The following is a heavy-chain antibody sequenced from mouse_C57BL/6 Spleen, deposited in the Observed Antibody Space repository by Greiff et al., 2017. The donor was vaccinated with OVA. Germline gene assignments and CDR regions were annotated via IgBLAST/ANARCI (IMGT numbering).Heavy chain of an antibody. Sequence: QVQLQQPGAELVKPGASVKLSCKASGYTFTSYWMQWVKQRPGPGLEWIGEIDPSDSYTNYNQKFKGKATLTVDTSSSTAYMQLSSLTSEDSAVYYCARGRVFDYWGQGTTLTVSS. CDR3: ARGRVFDY. CDR1: GYTFTSYW. CDR2: IDPSDSYT. J-gene: IGHJ2*01. V-gene: IGHV1-50*01.